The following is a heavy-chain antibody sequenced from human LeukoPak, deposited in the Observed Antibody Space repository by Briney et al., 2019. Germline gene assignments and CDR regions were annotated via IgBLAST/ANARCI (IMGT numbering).Heavy chain of an antibody. Sequence: ASVKVSCKVSGYTLTELYMHWVRQAPGKGLEWMGGFDPEDGETIYAQKFQGRVTMTRDTSTSTVYMELSSLRSEDTAVYYCARGAVVAAGSWFDPWGQGTLVTVSS. V-gene: IGHV1-24*01. CDR2: FDPEDGET. J-gene: IGHJ5*02. CDR1: GYTLTELY. D-gene: IGHD6-13*01. CDR3: ARGAVVAAGSWFDP.